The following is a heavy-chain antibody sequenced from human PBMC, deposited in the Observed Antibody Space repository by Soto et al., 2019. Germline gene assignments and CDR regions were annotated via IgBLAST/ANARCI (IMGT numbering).Heavy chain of an antibody. Sequence: PGGSLRLSCTASGFTFGDYAMSWFRQAPGKGLEWVGFIRSKAYGGTTEYAASVKGRFTISRDDSKSIAYLQMNSLKTEDTAVYYCTRDSYDFWSGSNWFDPWGQGTLVTVSS. V-gene: IGHV3-49*03. CDR2: IRSKAYGGTT. CDR1: GFTFGDYA. D-gene: IGHD3-3*01. CDR3: TRDSYDFWSGSNWFDP. J-gene: IGHJ5*02.